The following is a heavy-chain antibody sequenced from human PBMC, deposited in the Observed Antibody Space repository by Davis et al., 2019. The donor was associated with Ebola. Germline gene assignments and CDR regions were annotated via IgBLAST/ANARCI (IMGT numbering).Heavy chain of an antibody. CDR1: GGSISSGGYY. CDR3: ASSVFGVVLAPYYFDY. V-gene: IGHV4-31*03. D-gene: IGHD3-3*01. Sequence: SETLSLTCTVSGGSISSGGYYWSWIRQHPGKGLEWIGYIYYSGSSYHNPSLKSRVTISVDTSKNQFSLKLSSVTAADTAVYYCASSVFGVVLAPYYFDYWGHGSLVTVSS. CDR2: IYYSGSS. J-gene: IGHJ4*01.